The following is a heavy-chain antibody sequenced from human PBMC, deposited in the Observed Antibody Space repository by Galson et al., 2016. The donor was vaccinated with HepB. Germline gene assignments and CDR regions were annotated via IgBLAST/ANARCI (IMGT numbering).Heavy chain of an antibody. V-gene: IGHV4-39*01. CDR1: GGSIRSNTYY. CDR2: IYYEGDT. CDR3: ARHRPLIGYYFDY. D-gene: IGHD2-15*01. Sequence: SETLSLTCTVSGGSIRSNTYYWAWLRQPLGKRLEWLGSIYYEGDTDYNPSLKSRVTISVDTSKNHFSLTLTSVTAADTAVYYCARHRPLIGYYFDYWGPGTLVTVSA. J-gene: IGHJ4*01.